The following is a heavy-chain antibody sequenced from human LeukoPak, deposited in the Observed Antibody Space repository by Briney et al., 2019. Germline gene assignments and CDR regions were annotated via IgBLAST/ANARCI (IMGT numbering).Heavy chain of an antibody. CDR2: ISSSSSYI. CDR3: ARGRGIAL. Sequence: TGGSLRLSGAASGFTFSSYSMNWVRQAPGKGLKWVASISSSSSYIYYADSVKGRFAISRDNAKNSLYLQMNSLRAEDTAVYYCARGRGIALWGQGTLVTVSS. V-gene: IGHV3-21*01. D-gene: IGHD6-13*01. J-gene: IGHJ4*02. CDR1: GFTFSSYS.